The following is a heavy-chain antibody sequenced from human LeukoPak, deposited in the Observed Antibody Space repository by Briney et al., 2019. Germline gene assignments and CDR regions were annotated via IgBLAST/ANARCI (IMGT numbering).Heavy chain of an antibody. CDR1: RFTFSNYA. V-gene: IGHV3-23*01. D-gene: IGHD6-6*01. J-gene: IGHJ6*02. CDR3: AKDLASQLGRGFYYYYGMDV. Sequence: PGGSLRLSCAASRFTFSNYAMNWVRQAPGKGLEWVSAISGSGGSTYYADSVKGRFTISRDNSKNTLYLQMNSLRAEDTAVYYCAKDLASQLGRGFYYYYGMDVWGQGTTVTVSS. CDR2: ISGSGGST.